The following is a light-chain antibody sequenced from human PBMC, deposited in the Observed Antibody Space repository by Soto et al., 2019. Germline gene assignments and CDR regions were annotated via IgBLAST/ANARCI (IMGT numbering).Light chain of an antibody. CDR1: QSITSSY. V-gene: IGKV3-20*01. CDR3: QQYGSSPIT. J-gene: IGKJ5*01. CDR2: GSS. Sequence: EIVLTQSPGTLSLSPGERATLSCRASQSITSSYLAWYQQKPGQAPRLLIYGSSRRATGIPDRFSGSGFGTDFTLTISRLEPEDFAVYYCQQYGSSPITFGQGTRLEIK.